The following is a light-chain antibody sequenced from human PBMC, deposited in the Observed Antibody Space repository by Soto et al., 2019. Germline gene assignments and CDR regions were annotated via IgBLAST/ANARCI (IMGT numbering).Light chain of an antibody. CDR2: GAS. J-gene: IGKJ1*01. CDR3: QQYNNWPPDMT. CDR1: QSVGGN. V-gene: IGKV3-15*01. Sequence: EIVMTQSPATLSVSPGERATLSCMASQSVGGNLGWYQQKPGQAPRLLIYGASTRATGIPARFSGSGSGTEFTLTISSLQSEDFAIYFCQQYNNWPPDMTFGQGTKVEIK.